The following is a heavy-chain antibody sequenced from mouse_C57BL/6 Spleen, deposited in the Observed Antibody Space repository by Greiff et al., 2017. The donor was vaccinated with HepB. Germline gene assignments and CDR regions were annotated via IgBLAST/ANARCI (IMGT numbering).Heavy chain of an antibody. V-gene: IGHV1-50*01. D-gene: IGHD2-2*01. CDR1: GYTFTSYW. Sequence: QVQLKQSGAELVKPGASVKLSCKASGYTFTSYWMQWVKQRPGQGLEWIGEIDPSDSYTNYNQKFKGKATLTVDTSSSTAYMQLSSLTSEDSAVYYCARSFMVTVFDYWGQGTTLTVSS. J-gene: IGHJ2*01. CDR3: ARSFMVTVFDY. CDR2: IDPSDSYT.